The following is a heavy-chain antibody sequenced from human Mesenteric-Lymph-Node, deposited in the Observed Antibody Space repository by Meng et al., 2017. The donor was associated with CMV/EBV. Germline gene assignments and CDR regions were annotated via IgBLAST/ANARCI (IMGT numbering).Heavy chain of an antibody. CDR1: GFNFEDYG. Sequence: GESLKISCAVSGFNFEDYGMSWVRQAPGKGLEWVSVIYSGGTTFYADSVKGRFTMSRDDSKNTLYLQMNSLRAEDTAVYYCARDLRDTMDVWGQGTTVTVSS. V-gene: IGHV3-53*01. D-gene: IGHD3-16*01. CDR2: IYSGGTT. CDR3: ARDLRDTMDV. J-gene: IGHJ6*02.